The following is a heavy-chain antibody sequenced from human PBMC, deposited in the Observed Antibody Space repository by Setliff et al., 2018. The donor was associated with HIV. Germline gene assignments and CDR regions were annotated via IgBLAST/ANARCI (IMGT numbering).Heavy chain of an antibody. V-gene: IGHV1-46*01. CDR2: INPSGGSA. Sequence: ASVKVSCKSSGYSFTRNQIHWVRQAPGQGLEWMGIINPSGGSAAYAEKFRGRVTMTSDTSTNTVYMELRSLRSEETAVFYCARDGGDGSGYYYAYYWGQGTLVTVS. CDR1: GYSFTRNQ. D-gene: IGHD3-22*01. J-gene: IGHJ4*02. CDR3: ARDGGDGSGYYYAYY.